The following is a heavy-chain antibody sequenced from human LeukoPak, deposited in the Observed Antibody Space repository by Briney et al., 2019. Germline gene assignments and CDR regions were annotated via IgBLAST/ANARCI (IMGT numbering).Heavy chain of an antibody. J-gene: IGHJ4*02. CDR3: TTYRSGHY. Sequence: GGSLRLSCAASGFTFSNYEMNWVRQASGKGLEWVGRITTKRSNYATAYTASVKGRFTISRHDSENTAYLQMNSLKTEDTALYYCTTYRSGHYWGQGTLVTVSS. CDR1: GFTFSNYE. V-gene: IGHV3-73*01. CDR2: ITTKRSNYAT. D-gene: IGHD6-19*01.